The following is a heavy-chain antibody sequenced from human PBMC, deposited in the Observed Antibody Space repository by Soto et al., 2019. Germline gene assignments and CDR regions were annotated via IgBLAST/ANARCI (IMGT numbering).Heavy chain of an antibody. CDR1: GFTFSNYS. Sequence: EVQLLESGGGLVQPGGSLRLSCAASGFTFSNYSMNWVRQAPGKGLEWVSIIDGSGVTTYYADSVKGRFTISRDNSKDTLYLQMNSLRAEDTALYYCARRYWSAGSSYPLDYWGQGTLVTVSS. CDR3: ARRYWSAGSSYPLDY. D-gene: IGHD2-15*01. V-gene: IGHV3-23*01. J-gene: IGHJ4*02. CDR2: IDGSGVTT.